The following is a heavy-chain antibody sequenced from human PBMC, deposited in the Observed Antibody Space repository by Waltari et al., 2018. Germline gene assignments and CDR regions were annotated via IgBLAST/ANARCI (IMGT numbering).Heavy chain of an antibody. Sequence: QVQLVQSGAEVKKPGASVKVSCKASGYTFTSYAMHWVRQAPGQRLEWMGWINAGNGNTKYSQKFQGRGTITRDTTASTAYMELSSLRAEDTAVYYCARDPGGWYSGLDYWGQGTLVTVSS. J-gene: IGHJ4*02. V-gene: IGHV1-3*01. CDR2: INAGNGNT. CDR3: ARDPGGWYSGLDY. CDR1: GYTFTSYA. D-gene: IGHD6-19*01.